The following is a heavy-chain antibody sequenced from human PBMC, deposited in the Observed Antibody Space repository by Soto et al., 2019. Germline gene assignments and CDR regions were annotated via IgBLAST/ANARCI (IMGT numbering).Heavy chain of an antibody. CDR1: VGSISNSDYY. J-gene: IGHJ4*02. Sequence: PSETLSLTCTFSVGSISNSDYYWTWIRQPPGKGLEWIGYISSSGATSYNPSLESRVTISGDASKNQFSLRLRSVTAADTAVYYCARDRGSDYDSTSGYYYYWGQGTMVTVSS. D-gene: IGHD3-22*01. CDR3: ARDRGSDYDSTSGYYYY. V-gene: IGHV4-30-4*01. CDR2: ISSSGAT.